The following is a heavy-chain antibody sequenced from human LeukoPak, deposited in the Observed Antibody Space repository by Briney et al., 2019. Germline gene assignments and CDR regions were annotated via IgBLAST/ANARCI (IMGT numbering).Heavy chain of an antibody. CDR1: GLTFSDYN. D-gene: IGHD3-22*01. CDR2: ITSRSSYI. Sequence: GGSLRLSCAASGLTFSDYNMNWVRQAPGKGLEWVSSITSRSSYIYYADSVKGRFTISRDNAKNSLFLQMNNLRVEDTAVYYCARSGESSRYLPYDYWGQGTLVTVSS. V-gene: IGHV3-21*01. J-gene: IGHJ4*02. CDR3: ARSGESSRYLPYDY.